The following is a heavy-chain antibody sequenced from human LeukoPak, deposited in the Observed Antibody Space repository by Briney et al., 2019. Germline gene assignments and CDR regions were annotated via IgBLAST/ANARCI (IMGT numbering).Heavy chain of an antibody. CDR2: ISSDGSDA. J-gene: IGHJ4*02. CDR3: ATSRDNVLDY. CDR1: GFIFSRYG. D-gene: IGHD1-1*01. Sequence: GGSLRLSCAASGFIFSRYGMYWVRQVPGKGLVWVSRISSDGSDASYADSVEGRFAISRDSARNTLYLQMNSLRAEDTAVYYCATSRDNVLDYWGQGTLVTVSS. V-gene: IGHV3-74*01.